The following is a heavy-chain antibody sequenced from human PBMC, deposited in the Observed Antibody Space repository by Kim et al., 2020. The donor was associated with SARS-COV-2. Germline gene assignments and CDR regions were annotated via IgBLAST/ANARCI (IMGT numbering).Heavy chain of an antibody. Sequence: NGITNYTPSLKSRVTIALYTSKNQFSLKLSSLTAADTAVYYCARDRSLDVWGQGTTVTVSS. V-gene: IGHV4-61*02. J-gene: IGHJ6*02. CDR2: NGIT. CDR3: ARDRSLDV.